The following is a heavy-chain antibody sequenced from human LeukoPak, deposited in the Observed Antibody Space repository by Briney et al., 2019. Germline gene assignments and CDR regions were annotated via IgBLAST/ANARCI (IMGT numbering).Heavy chain of an antibody. D-gene: IGHD6-13*01. Sequence: SETLSLTCTVSGGSISSGDYYWSWIRQPAGKGLEWIGRVYISGATNYNPSLKRRVTISVDTSNNQFFLQLNSVTAEDTAVYYCARDLSGSSSYYASFDSWGQGALVTVSA. J-gene: IGHJ4*02. CDR3: ARDLSGSSSYYASFDS. CDR2: VYISGAT. CDR1: GGSISSGDYY. V-gene: IGHV4-61*02.